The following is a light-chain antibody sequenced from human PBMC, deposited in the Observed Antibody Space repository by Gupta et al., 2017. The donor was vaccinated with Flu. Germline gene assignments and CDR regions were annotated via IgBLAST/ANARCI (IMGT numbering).Light chain of an antibody. CDR1: SRHSTCA. CDR2: INSDGSH. J-gene: IGLJ3*02. CDR3: HTWSTGIWM. Sequence: QLALTQSPSASASLGASVPLTCTLTSRHSTCAITWHRQQPEKGPRYLMTINSDGSHKKGDEIPGRFSGSSSGAERNLTITGLKSEDEADYYCHTWSTGIWMFGGGTKLTVL. V-gene: IGLV4-69*01.